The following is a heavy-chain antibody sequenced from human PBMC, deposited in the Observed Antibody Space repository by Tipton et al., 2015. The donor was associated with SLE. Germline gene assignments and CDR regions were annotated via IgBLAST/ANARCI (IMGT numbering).Heavy chain of an antibody. V-gene: IGHV3-48*02. CDR3: ASDDYGDY. CDR2: ISSSSSTI. J-gene: IGHJ4*02. Sequence: SLRLSCAASGFTFRSYSMNWVRQAPGKGLEWVSYISSSSSTIYYADSVKGRFTISRDNDKNSLYLQMNSLRDEYTAVYYCASDDYGDYWGQGTLVTVSS. CDR1: GFTFRSYS.